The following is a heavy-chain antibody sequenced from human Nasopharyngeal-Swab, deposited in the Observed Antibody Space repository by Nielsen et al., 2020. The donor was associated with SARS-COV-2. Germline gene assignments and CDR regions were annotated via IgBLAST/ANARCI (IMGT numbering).Heavy chain of an antibody. CDR3: AAFWSGYYTGMSF. V-gene: IGHV4-59*01. CDR1: GGSIGSYY. Sequence: SETLSLTCTVSGGSIGSYYWSWIRQPPGKVLECLVYIYYSGITNSNPSLKSRVTISVDTSKNQFSLKLSSVTAADTAVYYCAAFWSGYYTGMSFWGQGTLVTVSS. D-gene: IGHD3-3*01. CDR2: IYYSGIT. J-gene: IGHJ4*02.